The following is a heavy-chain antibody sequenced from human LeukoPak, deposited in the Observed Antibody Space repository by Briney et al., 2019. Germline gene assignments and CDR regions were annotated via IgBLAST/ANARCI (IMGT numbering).Heavy chain of an antibody. CDR1: GFTFSSYG. CDR2: IRYDGSNK. CDR3: AKDQAPYSYGGGCFDY. Sequence: GGSLRLSCAASGFTFSSYGMHWVRQAPGKGLEWVAFIRYDGSNKYYADSVKGRFTISRGNSKNTLYLQMNSLRAEDTAVYYCAKDQAPYSYGGGCFDYWGQGTLVTVSS. D-gene: IGHD5-18*01. J-gene: IGHJ4*02. V-gene: IGHV3-30*02.